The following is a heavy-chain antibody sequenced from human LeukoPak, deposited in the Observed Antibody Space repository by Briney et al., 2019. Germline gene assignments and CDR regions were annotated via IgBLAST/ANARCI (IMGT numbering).Heavy chain of an antibody. V-gene: IGHV4-59*01. D-gene: IGHD6-13*01. CDR2: IYYSGST. Sequence: SETLSLTCTVSGGSISSYYWSWIRQPPAKGLEWIGYIYYSGSTNYNPSLKSRVTISVDTSKNQFSLKLSSVTAADTAVYYCARVVSSSSSWSFDHWGQGTLVTVSS. CDR3: ARVVSSSSSWSFDH. CDR1: GGSISSYY. J-gene: IGHJ4*02.